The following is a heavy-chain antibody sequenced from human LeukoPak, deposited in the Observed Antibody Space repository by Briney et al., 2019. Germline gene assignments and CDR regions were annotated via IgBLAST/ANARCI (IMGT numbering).Heavy chain of an antibody. CDR1: GGTFSSYA. Sequence: GASVKVSCKASGGTFSSYAISWVRQAPGQGLEWMGGIIPSFGTANYAQKFQGRVTITADESTSTAYMELSSLRSEDTAVYYCARGRILGYYYDSSGYYLPEYWGQGTLVTVSS. J-gene: IGHJ4*02. V-gene: IGHV1-69*13. CDR3: ARGRILGYYYDSSGYYLPEY. CDR2: IIPSFGTA. D-gene: IGHD3-22*01.